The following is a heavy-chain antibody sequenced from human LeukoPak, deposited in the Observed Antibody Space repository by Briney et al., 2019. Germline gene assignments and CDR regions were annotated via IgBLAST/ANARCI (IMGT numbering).Heavy chain of an antibody. J-gene: IGHJ4*02. CDR1: GFTFSSYG. CDR2: ISGGST. Sequence: GVSQRLSCAASGFTFSSYGMSWVRQAPGKGLEWVSTISGGSTYYADSVKGRFTISRDNSKNTLYLQMSSLRAEDTALYYCAKFAGSSGSEGDDYWGQGTLVTVSS. D-gene: IGHD3-22*01. CDR3: AKFAGSSGSEGDDY. V-gene: IGHV3-23*01.